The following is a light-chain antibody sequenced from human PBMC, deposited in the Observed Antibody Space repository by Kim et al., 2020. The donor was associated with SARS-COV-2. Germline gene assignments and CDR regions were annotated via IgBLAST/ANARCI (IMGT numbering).Light chain of an antibody. CDR3: SSYTTSGTLV. Sequence: QSALTQPASLSGSRGQSITISCIGSSSDIGDSKHVCWYQQHPGKAPKLIIYDITNRPSGPSSRFSGSKSGNTASLTISGLQGEDEAVYYCSSYTTSGTLVFGGGTKVTVL. CDR2: DIT. J-gene: IGLJ2*01. V-gene: IGLV2-14*03. CDR1: SSDIGDSKH.